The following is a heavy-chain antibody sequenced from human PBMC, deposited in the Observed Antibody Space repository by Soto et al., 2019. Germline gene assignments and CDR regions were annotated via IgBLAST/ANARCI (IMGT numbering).Heavy chain of an antibody. J-gene: IGHJ6*02. Sequence: EVQVVESGGGLIQPGGSLRLSCAGSGFDFSNYNMDWVRQAPGKGLEWISYISNTARTIFYADSVKGPFTISRDNARNSVFLQMNSLRDEDTAVYYCARDGSRGYGMDVWGQGTTVTVSS. D-gene: IGHD1-1*01. CDR3: ARDGSRGYGMDV. V-gene: IGHV3-48*02. CDR1: GFDFSNYN. CDR2: ISNTARTI.